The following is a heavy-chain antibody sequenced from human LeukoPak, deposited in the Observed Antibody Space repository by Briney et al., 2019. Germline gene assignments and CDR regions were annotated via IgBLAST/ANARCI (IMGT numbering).Heavy chain of an antibody. CDR2: ITYSGGTT. V-gene: IGHV3-23*01. J-gene: IGHJ6*02. D-gene: IGHD3-10*01. CDR1: GFTFSNYA. CDR3: AKVPYSDYGSGRPPFMDV. Sequence: PGESLRLSCAASGFTFSNYAMSWVRQAPGKGLEWVSTITYSGGTTYYADSVKGRFSISRDNSKNTLYLQMDSLRDEDTAVYYCAKVPYSDYGSGRPPFMDVWGHGTTVAISS.